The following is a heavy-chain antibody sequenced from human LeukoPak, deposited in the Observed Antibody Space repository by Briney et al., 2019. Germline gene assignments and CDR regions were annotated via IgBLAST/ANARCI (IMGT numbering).Heavy chain of an antibody. CDR3: GRVNPGIAVAY. J-gene: IGHJ4*02. CDR2: ISSSGSTI. D-gene: IGHD6-19*01. CDR1: GFTFSIYE. V-gene: IGHV3-48*03. Sequence: PGGSLRLSCAASGFTFSIYEMNWVRQAPGKGLEWVSYISSSGSTIYYADSVKGRFTISRDNARNSLYLQMNSLREEDTAVYYCGRVNPGIAVAYWGQGTLVTVSS.